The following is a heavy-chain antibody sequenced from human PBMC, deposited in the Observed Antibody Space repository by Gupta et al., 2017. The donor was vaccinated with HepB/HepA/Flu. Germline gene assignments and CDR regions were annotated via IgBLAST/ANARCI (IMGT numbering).Heavy chain of an antibody. Sequence: EVQLVESGGGLVKPGGSLSLSCAASGFTFSSYSMNWVRQAPGKGLEWVSSISSSSSYIYYADSVKGRFSISRDNAKNSLYLQMNSLRAEDTAVYYCARVNYNYGMDVWGQGTTVTVSS. CDR3: ARVNYNYGMDV. J-gene: IGHJ6*02. CDR1: GFTFSSYS. V-gene: IGHV3-21*01. CDR2: ISSSSSYI.